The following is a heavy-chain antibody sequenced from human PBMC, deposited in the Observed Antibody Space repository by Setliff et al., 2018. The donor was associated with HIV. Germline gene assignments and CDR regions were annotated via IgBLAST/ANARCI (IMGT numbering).Heavy chain of an antibody. V-gene: IGHV3-21*01. CDR3: ARAPSWQRQVDF. CDR1: GFTFSSYS. Sequence: GGSLRLSCAASGFTFSSYSMNWVRQAPGKGLEWVSSISSSSSYIYYSDSVKGRFTISRDNSKNTLYLQMDSLRPKDTAAYYCARAPSWQRQVDFWGQGTLVTVSS. D-gene: IGHD6-25*01. J-gene: IGHJ4*02. CDR2: ISSSSSYI.